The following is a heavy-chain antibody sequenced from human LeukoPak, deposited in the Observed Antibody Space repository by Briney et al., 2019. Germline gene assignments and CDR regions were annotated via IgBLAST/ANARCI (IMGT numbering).Heavy chain of an antibody. CDR3: ARGDDTFDYYYYMDV. Sequence: PCAASGFTFSSYPISWVRQAPGQGLEWMGGIIPIFGTANYAQKFQGRVTITADESTSSAYMELSSLRSEDTAVYYCARGDDTFDYYYYMDVWGKGTTVTVSS. CDR2: IIPIFGTA. D-gene: IGHD3-9*01. CDR1: GFTFSSYP. V-gene: IGHV1-69*01. J-gene: IGHJ6*03.